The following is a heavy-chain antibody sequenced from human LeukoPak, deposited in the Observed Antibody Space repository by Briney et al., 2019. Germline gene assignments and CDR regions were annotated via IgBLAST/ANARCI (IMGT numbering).Heavy chain of an antibody. J-gene: IGHJ4*02. D-gene: IGHD3/OR15-3a*01. CDR2: ISQSGSPM. CDR3: ARDLDWAFDY. Sequence: GGSLRLSCAASGFNFITYTMNWVRQAPGKGLEWVSFISQSGSPMYYADSVKGRFTISRDNAKNSLYLQMNSLRVEDTAVYYCARDLDWAFDYWGQGSLVTVSS. V-gene: IGHV3-48*01. CDR1: GFNFITYT.